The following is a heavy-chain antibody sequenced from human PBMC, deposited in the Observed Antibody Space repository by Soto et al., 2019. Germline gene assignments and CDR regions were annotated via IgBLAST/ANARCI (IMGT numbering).Heavy chain of an antibody. CDR2: IYSGGDT. J-gene: IGHJ5*02. CDR3: ARDPPGIAAGGAGA. CDR1: GVTVSNNY. D-gene: IGHD6-13*01. V-gene: IGHV3-53*01. Sequence: VQLVESGGGLILPGGSLSLSCAASGVTVSNNYMRWVRQAPGKGLEWVSLIYSGGDTHYADSVKGRFTISRDSSKNTVYLQMNSLRAEDTAVYYCARDPPGIAAGGAGAWGQGTLVTVSS.